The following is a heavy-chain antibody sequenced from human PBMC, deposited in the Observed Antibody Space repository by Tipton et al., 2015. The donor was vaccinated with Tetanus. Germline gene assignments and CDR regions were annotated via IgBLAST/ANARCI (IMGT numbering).Heavy chain of an antibody. Sequence: LSLTCAVYGGSFSGYYWSWIRQPPGKGLEWIGEINHSGSTNYNPSLKSRVTISVDTSKNQFSLKLSSVTAADTAVYYCARGPFVTATGEFDYWGQGTLVTVSS. CDR2: INHSGST. V-gene: IGHV4-34*01. J-gene: IGHJ4*02. CDR1: GGSFSGYY. CDR3: ARGPFVTATGEFDY. D-gene: IGHD7-27*01.